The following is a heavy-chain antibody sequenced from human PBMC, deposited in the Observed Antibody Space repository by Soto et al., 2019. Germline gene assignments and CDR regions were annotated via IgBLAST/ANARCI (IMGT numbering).Heavy chain of an antibody. CDR2: IYYSGST. V-gene: IGHV4-59*08. CDR3: GRQPGHCGSTTCFGYYAMDV. D-gene: IGHD2-2*01. CDR1: GGSISSSY. Sequence: PSETLSLTCTVSGGSISSSYWSWIRQPPGKELEWIGYIYYSGSTNYNPSLKNRVTISVDTSKNQFFLKLSSVTAADTAVYYCGRQPGHCGSTTCFGYYAMDVWGQGTTVTVSS. J-gene: IGHJ6*02.